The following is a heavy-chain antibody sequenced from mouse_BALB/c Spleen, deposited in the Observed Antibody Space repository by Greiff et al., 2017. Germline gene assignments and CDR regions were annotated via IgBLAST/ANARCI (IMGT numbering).Heavy chain of an antibody. CDR3: ARDMVNPSYAVGC. CDR2: IWGGGST. D-gene: IGHD1-1*02. J-gene: IGHJ4*01. V-gene: IGHV2-6-5*01. Sequence: QVQLKESGPGLVAPSQSLSITCTASGFSFTDYGVSWIRQPPGKGLEWLGVIWGGGSTYYNAAFISRLSISKDNSKSQVFFKMNSLQANDAAIYYCARDMVNPSYAVGCWGQGASVTVSS. CDR1: GFSFTDYG.